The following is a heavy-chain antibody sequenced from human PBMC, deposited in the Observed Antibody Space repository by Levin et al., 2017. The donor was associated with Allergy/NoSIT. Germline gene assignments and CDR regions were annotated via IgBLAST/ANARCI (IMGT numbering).Heavy chain of an antibody. Sequence: GESLKISCEASGFTLSSYAMHWVRQAPGKGLAWVAVFSYDGSTKHYADSVKGRFTIYRDPSKNTLYVQMNSLRVEDTAVYYCARGRGTESGYDWMLDYWGQGTLVTVSS. D-gene: IGHD5-12*01. J-gene: IGHJ4*02. CDR1: GFTLSSYA. V-gene: IGHV3-30*14. CDR2: FSYDGSTK. CDR3: ARGRGTESGYDWMLDY.